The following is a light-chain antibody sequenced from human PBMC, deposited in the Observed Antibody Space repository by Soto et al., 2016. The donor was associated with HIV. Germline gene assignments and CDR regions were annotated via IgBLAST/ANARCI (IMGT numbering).Light chain of an antibody. Sequence: SYELTQPPSVSVSPGQTASITCSGDKLGDKYASWYQQKPGQSPVLVIYQHTKRPSGIPERFSGPNSGNTATLTISGTQAMDEADYYCQAWDSSTVVFGGGTKLTVL. V-gene: IGLV3-1*01. CDR3: QAWDSSTVV. J-gene: IGLJ2*01. CDR1: KLGDKY. CDR2: QHT.